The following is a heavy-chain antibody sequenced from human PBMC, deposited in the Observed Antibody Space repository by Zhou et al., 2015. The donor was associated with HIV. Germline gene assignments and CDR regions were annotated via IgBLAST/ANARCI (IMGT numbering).Heavy chain of an antibody. CDR1: GFTVSSNY. V-gene: IGHV3-20*04. Sequence: EVQLVESGGDLVQPGGSLRLSCAASGFTVSSNYMSWVRQAPGRGLEWVSSVSWNSGTKGYADSVKGRFTISRDNAKTSLYLQMNSLRADDTALYYCARCARTTVATCNWFDPWGQGTLVTVSS. CDR3: ARCARTTVATCNWFDP. D-gene: IGHD4-11*01. CDR2: VSWNSGTK. J-gene: IGHJ5*02.